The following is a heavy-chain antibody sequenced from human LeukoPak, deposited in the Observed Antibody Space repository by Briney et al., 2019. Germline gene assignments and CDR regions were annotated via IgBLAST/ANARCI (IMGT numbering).Heavy chain of an antibody. CDR1: GFTFSSYA. CDR3: AREYYYGMDV. J-gene: IGHJ6*02. V-gene: IGHV3-74*01. CDR2: MNSDGSSI. Sequence: GGSLRLSCAASGFTFSSYAMNWVRQAPGKGLVWVSRMNSDGSSIRYADSVKGRFTISRDNAKNTLYLQMNSLRAEDTAVYYCAREYYYGMDVWGQGTTVTVSS.